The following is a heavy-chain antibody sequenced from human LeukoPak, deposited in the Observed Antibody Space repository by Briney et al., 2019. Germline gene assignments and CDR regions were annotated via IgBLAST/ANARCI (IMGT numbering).Heavy chain of an antibody. V-gene: IGHV5-51*01. CDR2: IYPGDSDS. Sequence: GESLKISCKGSGYRFTDYWIAWVRQMPGKGLEWMGIIYPGDSDSRYSPSFQGQVTFSADKSISTAYLQWSSLKASDTAMYYCARQLVLGIDGDAFDIWGQGTMVTVSS. CDR1: GYRFTDYW. CDR3: ARQLVLGIDGDAFDI. J-gene: IGHJ3*02. D-gene: IGHD7-27*01.